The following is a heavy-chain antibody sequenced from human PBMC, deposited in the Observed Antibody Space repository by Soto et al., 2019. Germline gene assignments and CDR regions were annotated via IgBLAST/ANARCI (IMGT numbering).Heavy chain of an antibody. J-gene: IGHJ3*02. CDR2: ISSSSYI. CDR3: ARGFREVAGPDAFDI. CDR1: GFTFSSYS. D-gene: IGHD6-19*01. Sequence: GGSLRLSCAASGFTFSSYSMNWVRQAPGKGLEWVSSISSSSYIYYADSVKGRFTISRDNAKNSLYLQMNSLRAEDTAVYYCARGFREVAGPDAFDIWGQGTMVTVSS. V-gene: IGHV3-21*01.